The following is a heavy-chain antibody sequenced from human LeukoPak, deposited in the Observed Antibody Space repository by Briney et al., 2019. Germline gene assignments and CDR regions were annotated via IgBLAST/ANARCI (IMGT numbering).Heavy chain of an antibody. D-gene: IGHD5-12*01. CDR1: GYTFSTYD. V-gene: IGHV1-8*01. CDR3: ARVFGGHEIGF. Sequence: ASVRVSCKASGYTFSTYDINWVRQATGQGLEWMGWMNPKSGNTAYAQKFQGRVTMTRNTSIDTAYMELSSLRSEDTAMYCCARVFGGHEIGFWGQGTQVTVSS. J-gene: IGHJ4*02. CDR2: MNPKSGNT.